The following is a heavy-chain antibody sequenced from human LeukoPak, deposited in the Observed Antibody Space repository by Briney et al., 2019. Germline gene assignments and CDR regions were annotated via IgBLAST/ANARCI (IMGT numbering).Heavy chain of an antibody. D-gene: IGHD5-18*01. Sequence: PAETLILSCTVSGCTFSSYSMSWIRKPPGKGLEWIGDIYYSGSTNYNPSIKSRVTISVYTSKNQFTLKLSSVTAADTAVYYCSSRGYSYGQVWEIDYWGQGTLVTVSS. CDR3: SSRGYSYGQVWEIDY. CDR2: IYYSGST. CDR1: GCTFSSYS. J-gene: IGHJ4*02. V-gene: IGHV4-59*08.